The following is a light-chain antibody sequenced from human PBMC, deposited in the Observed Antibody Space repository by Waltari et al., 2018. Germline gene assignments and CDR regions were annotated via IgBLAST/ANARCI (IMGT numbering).Light chain of an antibody. V-gene: IGLV2-23*02. Sequence: QSALTQPASVSGSPGQSITISCTGTSSDVGSFNLVSWYQLLPGQAPKLLISEVNKRPSGVFNRFLGSKSGVTASLTISGLQTGDEADYYCCSYAGSTSYVVFGGGTKLTVL. CDR3: CSYAGSTSYVV. CDR2: EVN. J-gene: IGLJ2*01. CDR1: SSDVGSFNL.